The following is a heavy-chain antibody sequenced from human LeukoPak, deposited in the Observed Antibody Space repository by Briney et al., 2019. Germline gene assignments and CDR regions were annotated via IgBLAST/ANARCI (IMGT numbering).Heavy chain of an antibody. CDR1: RFTFSSYS. Sequence: GGSLRLSCAASRFTFSSYSMNWVRQAPGKGLEWVSSISSSSSYIYYADSVKGRFTISRDNAKNSLYLQMNSLRAEDTAVYYCARAGRYFDWLLSSYYYYYYMDVWGKGTTVTISS. CDR2: ISSSSSYI. J-gene: IGHJ6*03. V-gene: IGHV3-21*01. D-gene: IGHD3-9*01. CDR3: ARAGRYFDWLLSSYYYYYYMDV.